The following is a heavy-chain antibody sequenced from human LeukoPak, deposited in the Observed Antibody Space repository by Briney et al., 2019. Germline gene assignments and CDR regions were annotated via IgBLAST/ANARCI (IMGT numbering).Heavy chain of an antibody. D-gene: IGHD2-15*01. CDR3: ANGGYCSGGSCYDSVLVIDY. V-gene: IGHV3-30*18. CDR2: ISYDGSNK. J-gene: IGHJ4*02. Sequence: GGSLRLSWAASGFTFSSYGMHWVRQAPGKGLEGVAVISYDGSNKYYADSVKGRFTISRDNSKNTLYLQMNSLRAEDTAVYYCANGGYCSGGSCYDSVLVIDYWGQGTLVTVSS. CDR1: GFTFSSYG.